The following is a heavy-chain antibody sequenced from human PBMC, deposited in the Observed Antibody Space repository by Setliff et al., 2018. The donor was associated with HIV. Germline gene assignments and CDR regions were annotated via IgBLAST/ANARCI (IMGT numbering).Heavy chain of an antibody. J-gene: IGHJ4*02. CDR3: AREENYGSGSPKEYYFDY. Sequence: ASVKVSCKASGYTFTTYAISWVRQAPGQGLEWMGWISTHNDDTDYAQKFQGRVTITADESTSTAYMELSSLRSEDTAVYYCAREENYGSGSPKEYYFDYWGQGTLVTVSS. CDR1: GYTFTTYA. V-gene: IGHV1-18*01. CDR2: ISTHNDDT. D-gene: IGHD3-10*01.